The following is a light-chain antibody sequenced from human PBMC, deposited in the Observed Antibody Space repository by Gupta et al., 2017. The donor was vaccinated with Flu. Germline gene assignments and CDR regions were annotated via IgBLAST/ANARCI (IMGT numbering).Light chain of an antibody. CDR3: QQSVLNPPYT. CDR2: GAS. J-gene: IGKJ4*01. V-gene: IGKV1-39*01. Sequence: DIQMTQSPSSLSASVGDRVTISCRASQPIGRYLSWYQHKLGKAPQLLIYGASTWQSGVPSRFRGIGSGGDVTLTINSRQQEDFATYYCQQSVLNPPYTFGGGTKVEIK. CDR1: QPIGRY.